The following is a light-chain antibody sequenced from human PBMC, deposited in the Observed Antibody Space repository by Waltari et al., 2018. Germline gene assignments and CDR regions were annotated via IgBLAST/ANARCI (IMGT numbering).Light chain of an antibody. Sequence: DIVMTQSPDSLALSLGERATISCKSSQSVLHASNNRNYLAWYQQRPGQSPKLLISWASTRHSGVPDRFSGSGSAADFTLTITSLQAEDVATYYCQQYYSTPLTFGGGTKVAIK. CDR1: QSVLHASNNRNY. J-gene: IGKJ4*01. CDR2: WAS. CDR3: QQYYSTPLT. V-gene: IGKV4-1*01.